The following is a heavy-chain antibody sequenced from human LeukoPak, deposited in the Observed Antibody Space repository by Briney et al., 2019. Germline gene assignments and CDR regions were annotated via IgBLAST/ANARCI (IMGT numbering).Heavy chain of an antibody. CDR3: AGHHPRNTVDF. Sequence: SETLSLTCTVSGGSISSSSYYWGWIRQPPGKGLEWIGSIYYSGSTYYNPSLKSRVTIPVDTSKNQFSLKLSSVTAADTAVYYCAGHHPRNTVDFWGQGTLVTVSS. J-gene: IGHJ4*02. V-gene: IGHV4-39*01. CDR2: IYYSGST. CDR1: GGSISSSSYY. D-gene: IGHD2/OR15-2a*01.